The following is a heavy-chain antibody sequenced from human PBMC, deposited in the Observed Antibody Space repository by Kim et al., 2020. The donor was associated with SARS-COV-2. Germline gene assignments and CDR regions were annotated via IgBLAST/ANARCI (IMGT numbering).Heavy chain of an antibody. CDR3: ARSSLIVGATFWTLGY. CDR2: INPSGGST. Sequence: ASVKVSCKASGYTFTSYYMHWVRQAPGQGLEWMGIINPSGGSTSYAQKFQGRVTMTRDTSTSTVYMELSSLRSEDTAVYYCARSSLIVGATFWTLGYWGQGTLVTVSS. CDR1: GYTFTSYY. V-gene: IGHV1-46*01. D-gene: IGHD1-26*01. J-gene: IGHJ4*02.